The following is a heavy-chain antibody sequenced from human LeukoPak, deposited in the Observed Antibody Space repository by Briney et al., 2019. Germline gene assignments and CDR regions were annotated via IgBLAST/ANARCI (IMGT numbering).Heavy chain of an antibody. CDR1: GFTFDDYG. J-gene: IGHJ6*03. Sequence: GGSLRLSCAASGFTFDDYGMSWVRHAPGKGLEWVSGINWNGGSTVYADSVKGRFTISRDNAKNSLYLQMNSLRAEDTALYYCARDLLTFGEYYMDVWGKGTTVTVSS. D-gene: IGHD3-9*01. CDR2: INWNGGST. V-gene: IGHV3-20*04. CDR3: ARDLLTFGEYYMDV.